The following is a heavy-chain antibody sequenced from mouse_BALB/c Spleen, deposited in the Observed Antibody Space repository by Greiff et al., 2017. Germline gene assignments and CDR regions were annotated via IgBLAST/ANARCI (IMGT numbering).Heavy chain of an antibody. J-gene: IGHJ3*01. V-gene: IGHV1-18*01. Sequence: EVQLQQSGPELVKPGASVKIPCKASGYTFTDYNMDWVKQSHGKSLEWIGDINPNNGGTIYNQKFKGKATLTVDKSSSTAYMELRSLTSEDTAVYYCARWRDGPAWFAYWGQGTLVTVSA. CDR2: INPNNGGT. CDR1: GYTFTDYN. D-gene: IGHD1-2*01. CDR3: ARWRDGPAWFAY.